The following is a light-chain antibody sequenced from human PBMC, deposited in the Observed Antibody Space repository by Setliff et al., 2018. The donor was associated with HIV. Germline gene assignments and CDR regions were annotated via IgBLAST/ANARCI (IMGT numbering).Light chain of an antibody. CDR3: SSFTTTNALDV. CDR2: EVT. J-gene: IGLJ1*01. Sequence: QSALARPASVSGSPGQSITISCTGTSSDVGGYNYVSWYQQHPGKAPKLIIYEVTNRPSGVSYRFSGSKSGNTASLTISGLQAEDEADYYCSSFTTTNALDVFGTGTRSPS. CDR1: SSDVGGYNY. V-gene: IGLV2-14*01.